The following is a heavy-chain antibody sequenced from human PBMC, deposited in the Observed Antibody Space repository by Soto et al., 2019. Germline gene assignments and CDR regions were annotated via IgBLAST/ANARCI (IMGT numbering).Heavy chain of an antibody. J-gene: IGHJ5*02. Sequence: PGGTLRLSCTGSGFSFFSYAMSWVRQAPGKGLEWVSTISGSGGHIYYAVTVKGRFALSRDNDKNTVYLHMSTPTGEDTAVYCCAKAEMSWFAHWGQGTQVAVSS. CDR2: ISGSGGHI. CDR1: GFSFFSYA. V-gene: IGHV3-23*01. CDR3: AKAEMSWFAH.